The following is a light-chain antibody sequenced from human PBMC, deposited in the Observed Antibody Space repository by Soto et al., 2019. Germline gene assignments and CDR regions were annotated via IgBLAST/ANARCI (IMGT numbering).Light chain of an antibody. Sequence: QSVLTQPPSVSGAPGQRVTISCTGSSSNIGAGYDVHWYQQLPGTAPKLLIYGNSNRPSGVPDRFSGSKSGTSASLASTGLKAEDEADYYCQSYDSSLSGWVFGGGTKGTVL. V-gene: IGLV1-40*01. CDR2: GNS. CDR1: SSNIGAGYD. CDR3: QSYDSSLSGWV. J-gene: IGLJ3*02.